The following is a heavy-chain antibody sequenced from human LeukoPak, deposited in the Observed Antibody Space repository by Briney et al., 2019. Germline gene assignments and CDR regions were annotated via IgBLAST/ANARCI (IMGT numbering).Heavy chain of an antibody. D-gene: IGHD2-2*01. CDR1: GYTFTSYG. V-gene: IGHV1-18*01. CDR3: ALVVPAADNFDY. CDR2: ISAYNGST. J-gene: IGHJ4*02. Sequence: ASVKVSCKASGYTFTSYGISWVRQAPGQGLEWMGWISAYNGSTNYAQKLQGRVTMTTDTSTSTAYMELRSLRSDDTAVYYCALVVPAADNFDYWGQGTLVTVSS.